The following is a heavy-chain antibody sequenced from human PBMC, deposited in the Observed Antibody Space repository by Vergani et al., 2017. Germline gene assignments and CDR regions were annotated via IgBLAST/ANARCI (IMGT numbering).Heavy chain of an antibody. CDR2: ISGSGGST. Sequence: EVQLVESGGGLIQPGGSLRLSCAASGFTFSSYAMRWVRQAPGKGLEWVSAISGSGGSTYYADPVKGRFTISRDNSKNTLYLQMNSLEAEDTAVCYCAKGCSHDSWSENWFDPGGQGTLVTVSS. D-gene: IGHD3-3*01. CDR1: GFTFSSYA. CDR3: AKGCSHDSWSENWFDP. J-gene: IGHJ5*02. V-gene: IGHV3-23*04.